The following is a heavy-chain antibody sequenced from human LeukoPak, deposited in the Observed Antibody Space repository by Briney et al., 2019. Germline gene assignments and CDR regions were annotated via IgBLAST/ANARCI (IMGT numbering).Heavy chain of an antibody. J-gene: IGHJ4*02. CDR3: ARDRSVGVLPAPPFDF. D-gene: IGHD6-6*01. V-gene: IGHV3-23*01. Sequence: GGSLRLSCAASGFTFSSYGMSWVRQAPGKGLEWVSHVRDNAGITFYADSVKGRFTISRDNSKNTVYLQMNSLRAEDTAVYYCARDRSVGVLPAPPFDFWGQGTLVTVSS. CDR2: VRDNAGIT. CDR1: GFTFSSYG.